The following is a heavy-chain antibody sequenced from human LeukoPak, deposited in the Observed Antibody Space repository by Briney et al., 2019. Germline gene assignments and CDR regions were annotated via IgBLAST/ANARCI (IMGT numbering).Heavy chain of an antibody. CDR1: GFTSNNYA. CDR2: VRGSGDST. CDR3: AKERRFGRDTYNHFDY. J-gene: IGHJ4*02. D-gene: IGHD5-24*01. V-gene: IGHV3-23*01. Sequence: HSGGSLRLSCATSGFTSNNYAMSWVRQAPGKGLEWVSVVRGSGDSTYYADSVKGRFTISRDNSKNTLYLQMNSLRAEDTAIYYCAKERRFGRDTYNHFDYWGQGTLVTVSS.